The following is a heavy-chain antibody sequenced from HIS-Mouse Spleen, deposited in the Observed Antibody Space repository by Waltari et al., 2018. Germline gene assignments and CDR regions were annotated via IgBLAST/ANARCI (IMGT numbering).Heavy chain of an antibody. J-gene: IGHJ6*02. CDR2: IFSNDEK. CDR3: ARIKRLLRSPTVADYYYYYGMDV. CDR1: GFSLSNARMG. Sequence: QVTLKESGPVLVKPTETLTLTCTVSGFSLSNARMGVSWIRQPPGKALEWLAHIFSNDEKSYSTSLKSRLTISKDTSKSQVVLTMTNMDPVDTATYYCARIKRLLRSPTVADYYYYYGMDVWGQGTTVTVSS. V-gene: IGHV2-26*01. D-gene: IGHD4-4*01.